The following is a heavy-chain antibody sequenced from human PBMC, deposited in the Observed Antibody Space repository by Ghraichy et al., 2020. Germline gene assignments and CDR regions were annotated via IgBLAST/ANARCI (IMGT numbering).Heavy chain of an antibody. D-gene: IGHD6-19*01. Sequence: GESLRLSCAASGFTFSSYAMHWVRQAPGKGLEYVSAISSNGGSTYYADSVKGRFTVSRDNSKNTLYLQMGSLRAEDMAVYYCAIVAGNWYFDLWGRGTLVTVSS. V-gene: IGHV3-64*02. CDR2: ISSNGGST. CDR3: AIVAGNWYFDL. J-gene: IGHJ2*01. CDR1: GFTFSSYA.